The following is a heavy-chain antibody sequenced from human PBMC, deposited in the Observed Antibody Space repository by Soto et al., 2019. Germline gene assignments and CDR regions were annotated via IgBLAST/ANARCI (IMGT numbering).Heavy chain of an antibody. J-gene: IGHJ6*02. D-gene: IGHD3-10*01. CDR2: IWYDGSNK. Sequence: QVQLVESGGGVVQPGRSLRLSCAASGFTFSSYGMHWVRQAPGKGLEWVAVIWYDGSNKYYADSVKGRFTISRDNSKNTLYLQMNSLRAEDTAVYYCARDLDYYGSGSFPNGHYGMDVWGQGTTVTVSS. CDR3: ARDLDYYGSGSFPNGHYGMDV. CDR1: GFTFSSYG. V-gene: IGHV3-33*01.